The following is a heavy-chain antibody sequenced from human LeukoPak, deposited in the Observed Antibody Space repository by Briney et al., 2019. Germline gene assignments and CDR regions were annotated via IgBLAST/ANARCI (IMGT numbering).Heavy chain of an antibody. CDR2: ISGSGGST. V-gene: IGHV3-23*01. D-gene: IGHD3-22*01. CDR1: GFTFSSYA. Sequence: PGGSLRLSCAASGFTFSSYAMSWVRQAPGKGLEWVSAISGSGGSTYYADSVKGRFTISRDNSKNTLYLQMNSLRAEDTAVYYCANSVYYYDSSGYYLGGYFDYWGQGTLVTVSS. CDR3: ANSVYYYDSSGYYLGGYFDY. J-gene: IGHJ4*02.